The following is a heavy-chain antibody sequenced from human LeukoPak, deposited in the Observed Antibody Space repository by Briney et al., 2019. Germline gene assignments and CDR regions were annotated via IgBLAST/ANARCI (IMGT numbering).Heavy chain of an antibody. J-gene: IGHJ6*02. CDR1: GGSISHYY. CDR2: IYYSGTT. D-gene: IGHD4/OR15-4a*01. CDR3: AREDPQTRVPEGMDV. V-gene: IGHV4-59*01. Sequence: SETLSLTCTVSGGSISHYYWSWIRQRPGKGLESIGYIYYSGTTNYNPSLKSRVTISVDTSKNQFSLKLNSVTAADTAVYYCAREDPQTRVPEGMDVWGQGTTVTVSS.